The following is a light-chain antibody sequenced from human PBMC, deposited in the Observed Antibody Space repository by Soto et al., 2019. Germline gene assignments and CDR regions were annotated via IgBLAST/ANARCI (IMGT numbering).Light chain of an antibody. CDR3: SSYTGSSTYV. CDR1: SSDVGGYNY. Sequence: QSAPTQPASVSGSPGQSITISCTGTSSDVGGYNYVSWYTQQPGKAPKLMIYDVGNRPSGVSNRFSGAKSGNTASLTISGLQTEDESDYYCSSYTGSSTYVFGTGTKLTVL. J-gene: IGLJ1*01. V-gene: IGLV2-14*03. CDR2: DVG.